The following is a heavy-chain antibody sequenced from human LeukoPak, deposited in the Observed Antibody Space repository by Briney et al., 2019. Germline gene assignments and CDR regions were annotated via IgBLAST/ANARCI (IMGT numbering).Heavy chain of an antibody. D-gene: IGHD3-16*01. V-gene: IGHV4-59*01. J-gene: IGHJ6*03. CDR1: GGSISSYY. Sequence: SETLSLTCTVSGGSISSYYWNWIRQPPGKGLEWIGYIYYSGSTNYNPSLKSRVTISVDTSKNQFSLKLSSVTAADTAVYYCARYLRPRYYYMDVWGKGTTVAVSS. CDR2: IYYSGST. CDR3: ARYLRPRYYYMDV.